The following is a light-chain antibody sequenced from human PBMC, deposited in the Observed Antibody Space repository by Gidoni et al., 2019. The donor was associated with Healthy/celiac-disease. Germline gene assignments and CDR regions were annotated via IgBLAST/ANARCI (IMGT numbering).Light chain of an antibody. J-gene: IGKJ4*01. Sequence: DIQMTQSPSSLSASVGDRVTITCRASQRISSYLNWYQQKPGKAPKLLIYAASSLQSGVPSRFSGSGSGTDFTLTISSLQPEDFATYYCQQSYSTPPTFGGGTKVETK. V-gene: IGKV1-39*01. CDR3: QQSYSTPPT. CDR2: AAS. CDR1: QRISSY.